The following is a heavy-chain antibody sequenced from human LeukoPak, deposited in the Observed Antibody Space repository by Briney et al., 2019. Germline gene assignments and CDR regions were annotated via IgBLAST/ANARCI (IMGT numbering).Heavy chain of an antibody. Sequence: SETLSLTCTVSGGSISIYYWSWIRQPAGKGLEWLGRIYTSGSTNYNPSLKSRVTMSVDTSKNQFSLKLSSVTAADTAVYYCARFSSIAAAFDYWGQGTLVTVSS. CDR2: IYTSGST. V-gene: IGHV4-4*07. CDR3: ARFSSIAAAFDY. CDR1: GGSISIYY. J-gene: IGHJ4*02. D-gene: IGHD6-13*01.